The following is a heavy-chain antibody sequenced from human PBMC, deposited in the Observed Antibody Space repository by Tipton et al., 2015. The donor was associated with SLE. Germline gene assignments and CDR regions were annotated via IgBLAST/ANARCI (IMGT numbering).Heavy chain of an antibody. CDR1: GFTFDNYL. CDR3: VRGTNDWVGVDY. J-gene: IGHJ4*02. CDR2: ISSSSRYI. D-gene: IGHD1/OR15-1a*01. V-gene: IGHV3-21*01. Sequence: SLRLSCVGSGFTFDNYLMTWVRLAPGKGLEWVSSISSSSRYIYYADSVKGRFTISRDNGKNSLYLQMNSLRAEDTAVYYGVRGTNDWVGVDYWGQGTLVTASS.